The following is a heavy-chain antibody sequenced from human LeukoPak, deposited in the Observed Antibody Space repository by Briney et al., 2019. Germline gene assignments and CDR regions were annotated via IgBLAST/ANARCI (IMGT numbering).Heavy chain of an antibody. CDR3: ARGSRESQYYYDSSGYYPRTFDI. CDR1: GYTFTGYY. CDR2: INPNSGGT. V-gene: IGHV1-2*02. J-gene: IGHJ3*02. D-gene: IGHD3-22*01. Sequence: GASVKVSCKASGYTFTGYYMHWVRQAPGQGLEWMGWINPNSGGTNYAQKFQGRVTMTRDTSISTAYMELSRLRSDDTAVYYCARGSRESQYYYDSSGYYPRTFDIWGQGTMVTVSS.